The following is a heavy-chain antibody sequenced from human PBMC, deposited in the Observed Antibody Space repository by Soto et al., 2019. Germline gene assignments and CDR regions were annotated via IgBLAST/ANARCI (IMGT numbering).Heavy chain of an antibody. CDR2: ISYDGSNK. J-gene: IGHJ3*02. Sequence: QVQLVESGGGVVQPGRSLRLSCAASGFTFSTYGMHWVRQAPGKGLEWVAVISYDGSNKYCADSVKGRFTISRDNSKNTLYLQMNSLRAEDTAVYYCAESYDSSGNDAFDIWGQGTRVTVSS. D-gene: IGHD3-22*01. CDR1: GFTFSTYG. V-gene: IGHV3-30*03. CDR3: AESYDSSGNDAFDI.